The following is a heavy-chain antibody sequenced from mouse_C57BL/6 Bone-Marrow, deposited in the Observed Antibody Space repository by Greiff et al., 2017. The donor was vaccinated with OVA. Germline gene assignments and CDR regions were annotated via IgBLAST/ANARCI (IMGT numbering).Heavy chain of an antibody. Sequence: EVQRVESGEGLVKPGGSLKLSCAASGFTFSSYAMSWVRQTPEKRLEWVAYISSGGDYIYYADTVKGRFTISRDNARNTLYLQMSSLKSEDTAMYYCTREAWEGFAYWGQGTLVTVSA. CDR3: TREAWEGFAY. D-gene: IGHD4-1*01. J-gene: IGHJ3*01. CDR2: ISSGGDYI. CDR1: GFTFSSYA. V-gene: IGHV5-9-1*02.